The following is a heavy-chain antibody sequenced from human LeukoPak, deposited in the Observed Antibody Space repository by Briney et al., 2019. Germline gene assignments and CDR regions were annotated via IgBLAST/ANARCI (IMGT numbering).Heavy chain of an antibody. CDR3: ARDKGPDAAGPFDY. J-gene: IGHJ4*02. Sequence: ASVKVSCKASGGTFRSYAISWVRQAPGQGLEWMGGIIPIFGTANYAQKFQGRVTITADESTSTAYMELSSLRSEDTAVYYCARDKGPDAAGPFDYWGQGTLVTVSS. D-gene: IGHD6-19*01. CDR2: IIPIFGTA. CDR1: GGTFRSYA. V-gene: IGHV1-69*13.